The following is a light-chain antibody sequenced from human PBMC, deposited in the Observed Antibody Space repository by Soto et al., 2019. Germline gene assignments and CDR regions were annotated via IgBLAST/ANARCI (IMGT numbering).Light chain of an antibody. Sequence: DIQMTQSPSTLSASVGDRVTITCRASQSISSWLAWYQQKPGKAPKLMIYDASSLESGVPSRFSGSGYGTEFTLSHSSLQPDDFATFYCQQYNSYSPLTFGGGTKVEIK. V-gene: IGKV1-5*01. CDR1: QSISSW. CDR3: QQYNSYSPLT. CDR2: DAS. J-gene: IGKJ4*01.